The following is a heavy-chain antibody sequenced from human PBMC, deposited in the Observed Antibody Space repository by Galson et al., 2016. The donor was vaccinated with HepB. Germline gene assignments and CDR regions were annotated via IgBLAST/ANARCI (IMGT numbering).Heavy chain of an antibody. CDR3: AREGGSWYFDY. Sequence: SLRLSCAASGFIFSRYWMSWVRQAPGKGLEWVANIKEDGSEKYYVDSVKGRFTISRDNAKNSLYLQMNSLRAEDTAVYYCAREGGSWYFDYWGQGTLVTVSS. D-gene: IGHD6-19*01. CDR1: GFIFSRYW. V-gene: IGHV3-7*03. CDR2: IKEDGSEK. J-gene: IGHJ4*02.